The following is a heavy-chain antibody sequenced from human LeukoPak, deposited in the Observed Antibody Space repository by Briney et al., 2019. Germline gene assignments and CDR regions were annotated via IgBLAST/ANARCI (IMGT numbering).Heavy chain of an antibody. CDR1: GYTFTSYY. CDR3: ARFLAVAGLDY. V-gene: IGHV1-46*01. CDR2: INPSGGST. J-gene: IGHJ4*02. Sequence: ASVKASFKASGYTFTSYYMHWVRQAPGQGLEWMGIINPSGGSTSYAQKFQGRVTMTRDTSTSTVYMELSSLRSEDTAVYYCARFLAVAGLDYWGQGTLVTVSS. D-gene: IGHD6-19*01.